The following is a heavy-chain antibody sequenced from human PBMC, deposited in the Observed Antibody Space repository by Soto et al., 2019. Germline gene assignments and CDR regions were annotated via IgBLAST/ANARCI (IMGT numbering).Heavy chain of an antibody. CDR3: ARDTRDCSSTSCHELAYYFDY. J-gene: IGHJ4*02. CDR1: GSTFSTYG. Sequence: PGGSLRLSCAASGSTFSTYGMHWVRQAPGKGLEWVAVIWYEGSNKKYADSVKGRFTISRDNSKNTLYLQMNNLRAEDTAVYYCARDTRDCSSTSCHELAYYFDYWGQGTLVTVSS. V-gene: IGHV3-33*01. CDR2: IWYEGSNK. D-gene: IGHD2-2*01.